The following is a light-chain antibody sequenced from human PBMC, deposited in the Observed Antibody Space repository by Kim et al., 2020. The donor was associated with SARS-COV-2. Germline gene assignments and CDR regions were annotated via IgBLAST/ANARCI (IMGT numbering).Light chain of an antibody. CDR1: NIGSKN. CDR2: RDS. V-gene: IGLV3-9*01. J-gene: IGLJ1*01. CDR3: HVWDSSYV. Sequence: SVALGQTARITCGGDNIGSKNVHWYQQKPGQAPLLVIYRDSNRPSGIPERFSGSNSGNTATLTITRAQAGDEADYYCHVWDSSYVFGTGTKVTVL.